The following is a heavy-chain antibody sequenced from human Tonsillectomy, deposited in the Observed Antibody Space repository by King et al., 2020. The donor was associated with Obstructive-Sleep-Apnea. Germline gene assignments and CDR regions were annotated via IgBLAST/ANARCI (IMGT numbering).Heavy chain of an antibody. CDR2: INHSGST. D-gene: IGHD3-22*01. CDR1: GGSFSGYY. CDR3: ARGEDYYDSSGYHR. Sequence: VQLQQWGAGLLKPSETLSLTCAVYGGSFSGYYWSWIRHPPGNGLEWIGEINHSGSTNYNPTLKSRVTISVDTSKNQFSLKLSSVTAADTAVYYCARGEDYYDSSGYHRWGQGTLVTVSS. J-gene: IGHJ5*02. V-gene: IGHV4-34*01.